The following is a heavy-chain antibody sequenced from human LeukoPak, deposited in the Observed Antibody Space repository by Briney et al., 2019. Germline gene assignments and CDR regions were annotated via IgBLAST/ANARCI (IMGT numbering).Heavy chain of an antibody. Sequence: ASVKVSCKASGYNFISYDINWVRQATGQGLEWMGWMNPNSGNTAYAQKFQGRVTITRDTSASTAYMELSSLRSEDTAVYYCARERYYYYYGMDVWGQGTTVTVSS. CDR3: ARERYYYYYGMDV. CDR2: MNPNSGNT. V-gene: IGHV1-8*03. J-gene: IGHJ6*02. CDR1: GYNFISYD.